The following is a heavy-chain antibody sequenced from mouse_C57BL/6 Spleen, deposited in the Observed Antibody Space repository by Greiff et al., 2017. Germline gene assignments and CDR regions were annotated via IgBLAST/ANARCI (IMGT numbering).Heavy chain of an antibody. Sequence: VQLQQPGAELVKPGASVKVSCKASGYTFTSYWMHWVKQRPGPGLAWIGRIYPSDSDTNYNQKFKGKATLTVDKSSSTAYMQLSSLTSEDASVYYCAINWDYSLDYWGQGTSVTVSS. J-gene: IGHJ4*01. CDR3: AINWDYSLDY. V-gene: IGHV1-74*01. D-gene: IGHD4-1*02. CDR2: IYPSDSDT. CDR1: GYTFTSYW.